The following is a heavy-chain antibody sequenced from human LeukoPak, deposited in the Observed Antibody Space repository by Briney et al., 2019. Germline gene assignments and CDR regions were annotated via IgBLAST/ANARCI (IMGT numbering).Heavy chain of an antibody. J-gene: IGHJ4*02. CDR3: ARDYVGY. V-gene: IGHV3-7*04. Sequence: PGGSLSLSCAASGFTFSRYWMSWVRQAPGKGLEWVANIKNDGSEKYYVDSVKGRFTISRDNSKKSLYLQMNTLRAEDTAVYYCARDYVGYWGQGTLVTVSS. CDR2: IKNDGSEK. CDR1: GFTFSRYW. D-gene: IGHD3-16*01.